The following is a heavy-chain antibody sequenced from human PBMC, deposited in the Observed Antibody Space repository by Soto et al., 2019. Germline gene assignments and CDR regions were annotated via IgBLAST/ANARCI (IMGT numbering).Heavy chain of an antibody. CDR1: GYTFTSYD. Sequence: QVQLVQSGAEVKKPGASVKVSCKASGYTFTSYDINWVRQATGQGLEWMGWMNPNSGNTGYAQKFQGRVTMTRNTSISTAYMELSSLRSDDTAVYYCARGGLDYDFWSGYSYYYYYMDVWGKGTTVTVSS. V-gene: IGHV1-8*01. D-gene: IGHD3-3*01. J-gene: IGHJ6*03. CDR2: MNPNSGNT. CDR3: ARGGLDYDFWSGYSYYYYYMDV.